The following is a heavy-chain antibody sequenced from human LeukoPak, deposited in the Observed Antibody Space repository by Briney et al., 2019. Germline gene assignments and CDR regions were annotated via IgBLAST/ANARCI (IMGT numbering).Heavy chain of an antibody. V-gene: IGHV4-39*07. Sequence: PSETLSLTCTVSGGSISSSSYYWGWIRQPPGKGLEWIGSTYYSGSTYYNPSLKSRVTISVDTSKNQFSLKLSSVTAADTAVYYCAVVRGALFYDCWGQGTLVTVSS. CDR2: TYYSGST. CDR1: GGSISSSSYY. CDR3: AVVRGALFYDC. J-gene: IGHJ4*02. D-gene: IGHD3-10*01.